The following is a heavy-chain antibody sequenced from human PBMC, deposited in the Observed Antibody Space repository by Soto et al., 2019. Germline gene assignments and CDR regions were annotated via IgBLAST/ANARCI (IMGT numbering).Heavy chain of an antibody. CDR3: AGGGVRGVITRTRDYYGMDV. CDR1: GYSFTSYW. V-gene: IGHV5-51*01. CDR2: IFPGDSDT. D-gene: IGHD3-10*01. Sequence: GESLKISCKGSGYSFTSYWIGWVRQMPGKGLEWLWFIFPGDSDTRYSPSFQGQVTISADKSISTAYLQWSSLKASDTAMYYCAGGGVRGVITRTRDYYGMDVWGQGTTVTVSS. J-gene: IGHJ6*02.